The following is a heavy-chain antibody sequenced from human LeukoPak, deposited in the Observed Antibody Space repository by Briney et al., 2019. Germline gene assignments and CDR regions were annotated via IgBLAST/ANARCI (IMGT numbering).Heavy chain of an antibody. Sequence: ASVKVSCKASGYTFTGCYMHWVRQAPGKGLEWMGRINPNSGGTNYAQKFQGRVTMTRDTSISTAYMELSRLRSDDTAVYYCARAYYYDSSGYYFILDYWGQGTLVTVSS. V-gene: IGHV1-2*06. D-gene: IGHD3-22*01. CDR1: GYTFTGCY. CDR3: ARAYYYDSSGYYFILDY. CDR2: INPNSGGT. J-gene: IGHJ4*02.